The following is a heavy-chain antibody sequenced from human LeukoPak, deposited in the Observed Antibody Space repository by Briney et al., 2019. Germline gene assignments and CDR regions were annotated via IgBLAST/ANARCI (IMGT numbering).Heavy chain of an antibody. D-gene: IGHD3-10*01. CDR3: ARPWFGGFLWQYDY. CDR2: IYTSGST. J-gene: IGHJ4*02. Sequence: SETLSLTCTVSGGSTSSYYWTWLRQPPGKGLEWIGYIYTSGSTNYNPSLKSRVTISVDTSKKQFSLKLSSVTAADTAVYYCARPWFGGFLWQYDYWGQGALVTVSS. CDR1: GGSTSSYY. V-gene: IGHV4-4*09.